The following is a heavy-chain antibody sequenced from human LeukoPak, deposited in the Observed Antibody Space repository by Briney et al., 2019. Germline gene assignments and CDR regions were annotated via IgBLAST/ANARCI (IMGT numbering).Heavy chain of an antibody. V-gene: IGHV1-69*05. CDR3: ARDQTRGVVTANDAFDI. J-gene: IGHJ3*02. CDR1: GGTFSSYA. Sequence: SVKVSCKASGGTFSSYAISWVRQAPGQGLEWMGGIIPIFGTANYAQKFQGRVTITTDESTSTVYMELSSLRSEDTAVYYCARDQTRGVVTANDAFDIWGQGTKVTVSS. D-gene: IGHD3-3*01. CDR2: IIPIFGTA.